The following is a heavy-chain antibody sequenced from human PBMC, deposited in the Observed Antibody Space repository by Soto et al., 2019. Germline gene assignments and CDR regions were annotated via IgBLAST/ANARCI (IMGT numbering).Heavy chain of an antibody. CDR1: GFTFNNFW. CDR3: FRDIR. J-gene: IGHJ4*02. CDR2: INSDGTTT. Sequence: EVQLVESGGGLVQPGGSLRLSCAASGFTFNNFWMYWVRQTPEKGLVWVSGINSDGTTTIYADSVKGRFTISRDNAKNTLYLQMNSRTVEDTLIYSCFRDIRWGQGTLVTVSS. V-gene: IGHV3-74*01.